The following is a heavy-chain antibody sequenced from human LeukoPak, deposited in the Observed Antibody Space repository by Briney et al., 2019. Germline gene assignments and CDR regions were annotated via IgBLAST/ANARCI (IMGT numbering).Heavy chain of an antibody. J-gene: IGHJ4*02. CDR1: GGSFSGYY. D-gene: IGHD6-19*01. CDR2: INHSGST. Sequence: PSDTLSLTCAVYGGSFSGYYWSWIRQPPGKGLEWIGEINHSGSTNYNPSLKSRVTISVDTSKNQFSLKLSSVTAADTAVYYCARVPSSGWYFDYWGQGTLVTVSS. CDR3: ARVPSSGWYFDY. V-gene: IGHV4-34*01.